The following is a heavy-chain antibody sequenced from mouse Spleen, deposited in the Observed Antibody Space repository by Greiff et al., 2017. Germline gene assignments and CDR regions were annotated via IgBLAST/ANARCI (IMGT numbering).Heavy chain of an antibody. Sequence: QVQLQQSGPGLVAPSQSLSITCTVSGFSLTGYGVNWVRQPPGKGLEWLGMIWGDGSTDYNSALKSRLSISKDNSKSQVFLKMNSLQTDDTARYYCARYGNYDYYAMDYWGQGTSVTVSS. CDR1: GFSLTGYG. CDR3: ARYGNYDYYAMDY. V-gene: IGHV2-6-7*01. D-gene: IGHD2-10*02. J-gene: IGHJ4*01. CDR2: IWGDGST.